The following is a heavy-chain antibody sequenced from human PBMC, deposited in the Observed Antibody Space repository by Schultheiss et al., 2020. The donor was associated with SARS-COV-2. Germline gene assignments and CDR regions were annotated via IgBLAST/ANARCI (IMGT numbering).Heavy chain of an antibody. D-gene: IGHD2/OR15-2a*01. CDR3: AREPSFPDY. J-gene: IGHJ4*02. Sequence: GGSLRLSCAASGFTFSSYSMNWVRQAPGKGLEWVSSISGSGGSTYYADSVKGRFTISRDNAKNSLYLQMNSLRAEDTAVYYCAREPSFPDYWGQGTLVTVSS. V-gene: IGHV3-21*01. CDR2: ISGSGGST. CDR1: GFTFSSYS.